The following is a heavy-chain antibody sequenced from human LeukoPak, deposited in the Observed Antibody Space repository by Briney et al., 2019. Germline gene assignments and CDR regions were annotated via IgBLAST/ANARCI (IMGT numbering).Heavy chain of an antibody. CDR1: GFTFSSYG. Sequence: PGGSLRLSCAASGFTFSSYGMHWVRQAPGKGLEWVAFIRYDGGNKYYADSVKGRFTISRDNSKNTLYLQMNSLRPEDTALYYCTKDSVAMVTTSDYWGQGTLVTVSS. D-gene: IGHD5-18*01. CDR3: TKDSVAMVTTSDY. J-gene: IGHJ4*02. V-gene: IGHV3-30*02. CDR2: IRYDGGNK.